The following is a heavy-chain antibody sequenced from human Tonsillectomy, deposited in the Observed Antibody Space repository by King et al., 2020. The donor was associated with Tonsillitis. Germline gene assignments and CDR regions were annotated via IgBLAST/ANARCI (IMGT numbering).Heavy chain of an antibody. D-gene: IGHD3-10*01. CDR3: ARDGEGSGSKSKIYYYYAMDV. J-gene: IGHJ6*02. CDR1: GFTFSSYS. V-gene: IGHV3-21*01. CDR2: ISSSSSYI. Sequence: VQLVESGGGLVKPGGSLRLSCASSGFTFSSYSMNWVRQAPGKGLEWVSSISSSSSYIYYADSVKGRFTISRDNAKNSLYLQMNSLRAEDTAVYYCARDGEGSGSKSKIYYYYAMDVWGQGTTVTVSS.